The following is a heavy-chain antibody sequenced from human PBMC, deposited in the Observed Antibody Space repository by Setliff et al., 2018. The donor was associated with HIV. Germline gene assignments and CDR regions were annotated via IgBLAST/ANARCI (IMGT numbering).Heavy chain of an antibody. V-gene: IGHV4-30-4*07. CDR3: ARENGWLFGWFDP. J-gene: IGHJ5*02. Sequence: SETLSLTCTVSGDSIASGGCSWTWIRQPPGKALEWIGYIYYSGGTSYSGTTYYNPSVASRITISGDTSKNQFSLKLTSVTAADTAIYYCARENGWLFGWFDPWGQGTPVTVS. D-gene: IGHD3-22*01. CDR2: IYYSGGT. CDR1: GDSIASGGCS.